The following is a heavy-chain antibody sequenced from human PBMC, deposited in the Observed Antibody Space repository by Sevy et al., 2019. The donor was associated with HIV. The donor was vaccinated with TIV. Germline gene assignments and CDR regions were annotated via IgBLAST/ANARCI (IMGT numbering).Heavy chain of an antibody. CDR3: ARAYAHYGDSIGFYYGMDV. Sequence: GGSLRLSCAASGFTFSSYWMHWVRRAPGKGLLWVSLINGDGGSANYADSVKGRFIISRDNAKNTLYLQMNSLRAEDTAMYYCARAYAHYGDSIGFYYGMDVWGQGITVTVSS. D-gene: IGHD4-17*01. J-gene: IGHJ6*02. CDR1: GFTFSSYW. V-gene: IGHV3-74*01. CDR2: INGDGGSA.